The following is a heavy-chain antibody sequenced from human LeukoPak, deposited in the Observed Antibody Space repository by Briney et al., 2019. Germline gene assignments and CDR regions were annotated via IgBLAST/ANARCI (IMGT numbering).Heavy chain of an antibody. J-gene: IGHJ4*02. Sequence: GGSLRLSCTASGFTFGDYAMSWFRQAPGKELEWVSFIRGKAYGATSEYAASVKGRFTISRDDSNSIAYLQMNSLKIDDTAVYYCGRDGGVVTYDYWGQGTLVTVSS. V-gene: IGHV3-49*03. CDR1: GFTFGDYA. CDR2: IRGKAYGATS. CDR3: GRDGGVVTYDY. D-gene: IGHD3-3*01.